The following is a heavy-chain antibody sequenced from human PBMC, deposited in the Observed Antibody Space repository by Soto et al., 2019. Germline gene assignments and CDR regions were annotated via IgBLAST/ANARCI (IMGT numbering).Heavy chain of an antibody. J-gene: IGHJ6*02. V-gene: IGHV4-61*01. D-gene: IGHD6-13*01. CDR1: GGSVSSGSYY. Sequence: SETLSLTCTVSGGSVSSGSYYWSWIRQPPGKGLEWIGYIYYSGSTNYNPSLKSRVTISVDTSKNQFSLKLSSVTAADTAVYYCAREGSSSSKYYYYGMDVWGQGTTVTVSS. CDR2: IYYSGST. CDR3: AREGSSSSKYYYYGMDV.